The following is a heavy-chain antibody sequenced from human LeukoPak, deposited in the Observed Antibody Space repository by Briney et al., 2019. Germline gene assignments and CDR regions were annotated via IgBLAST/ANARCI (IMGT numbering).Heavy chain of an antibody. D-gene: IGHD5-18*01. CDR3: ARTFGYSYGYLDY. J-gene: IGHJ4*02. Sequence: SETLSLTCTVSGGSISSYYWSWIRQPPGKGLEWIGYIYYSGSTNYNPSLKNRVTISVDTSKNQFSLKLSSVTAADTAVYYCARTFGYSYGYLDYWGQGTLVTVSS. CDR1: GGSISSYY. V-gene: IGHV4-59*08. CDR2: IYYSGST.